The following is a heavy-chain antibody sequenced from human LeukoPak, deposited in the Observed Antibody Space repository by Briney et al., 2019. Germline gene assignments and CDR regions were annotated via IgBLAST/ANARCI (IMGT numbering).Heavy chain of an antibody. J-gene: IGHJ4*02. V-gene: IGHV3-7*01. D-gene: IGHD2-2*01. CDR3: ARDKVDIDY. CDR2: IKQDGSEK. Sequence: PGGSLRLSCAASGFTFSRYWMSWVRQAPGKGLEWVANIKQDGSEKYYVDSVKGRFTTSRDNAKNSLYLQMNSLRAEDTAVYYCARDKVDIDYWGQVTLVTVSS. CDR1: GFTFSRYW.